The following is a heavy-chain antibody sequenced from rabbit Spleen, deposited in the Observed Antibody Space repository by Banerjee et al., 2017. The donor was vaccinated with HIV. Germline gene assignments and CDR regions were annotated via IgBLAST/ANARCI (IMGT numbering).Heavy chain of an antibody. J-gene: IGHJ6*01. D-gene: IGHD3-1*01. CDR2: IAAVSSGDT. CDR3: ARDTGPSFSTYGMDL. V-gene: IGHV1S45*01. CDR1: GFSFNSGYD. Sequence: QEQLVESGGGLVQPEGSLTLTCTASGFSFNSGYDMCWVRQAPGKGLEWIACIAAVSSGDTYSATWAKGRFTISKTSSTTVTLQMTSLTAADTATYFCARDTGPSFSTYGMDLWGQGTLFTVS.